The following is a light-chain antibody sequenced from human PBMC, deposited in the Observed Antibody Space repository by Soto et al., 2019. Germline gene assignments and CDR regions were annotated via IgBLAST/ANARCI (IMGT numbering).Light chain of an antibody. CDR1: QSVFNNH. J-gene: IGKJ1*01. V-gene: IGKV3-20*01. CDR2: GAS. Sequence: EIVLTQSPGTLSLPPGERATLSCRASQSVFNNHIGWYQQKPGQAPRRLIFGASFRATGIPDRFSGSGSGTDFTLTICRLEPEEFAVYYCQQYGSSPTTSGQGTKVDIK. CDR3: QQYGSSPTT.